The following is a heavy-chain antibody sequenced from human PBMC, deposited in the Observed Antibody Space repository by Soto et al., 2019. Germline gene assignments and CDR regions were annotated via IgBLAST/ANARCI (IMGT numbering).Heavy chain of an antibody. CDR3: ARDSDMGYCTNGVCYDDAYYYGMDV. Sequence: ASVKVSCKASGYTFTSYGISWVRQAPGQGLEWMGWISAYNGNTNYAQKLQGRVTMTTDTSTSTAYMELRSLRSDDTAVYYCARDSDMGYCTNGVCYDDAYYYGMDVWG. D-gene: IGHD2-8*01. CDR2: ISAYNGNT. J-gene: IGHJ6*02. CDR1: GYTFTSYG. V-gene: IGHV1-18*01.